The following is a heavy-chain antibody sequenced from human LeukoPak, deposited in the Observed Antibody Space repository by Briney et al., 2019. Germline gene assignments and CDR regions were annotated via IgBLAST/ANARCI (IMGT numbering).Heavy chain of an antibody. Sequence: GGSLRLSCAASGFTFSSYWMSWVRQAPGKGLEWVAVIWYDGSNKYYADSVKGRFTISRDNSKNTLYLQMNSLRAEDTAVYYCARAEGAVAGPFCYDYWGQGTLVTVSS. CDR2: IWYDGSNK. CDR3: ARAEGAVAGPFCYDY. V-gene: IGHV3-33*08. J-gene: IGHJ4*02. CDR1: GFTFSSYW. D-gene: IGHD6-19*01.